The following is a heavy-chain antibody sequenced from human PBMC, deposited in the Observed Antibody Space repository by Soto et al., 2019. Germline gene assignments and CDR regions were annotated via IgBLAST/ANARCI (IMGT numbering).Heavy chain of an antibody. V-gene: IGHV4-4*02. D-gene: IGHD4-17*01. CDR3: AGVPPNGDYFDS. CDR2: IYHVGST. J-gene: IGHJ4*02. Sequence: QLQLQESGPGLVRPSGTLSLTCAVSGGSVISTSWWTWVRQPPGEGLEWIGEIYHVGSTNYNPSLKGRVAMSVDKSKNQFSMKLTSVAAADTAVYYCAGVPPNGDYFDSWGQGTLVTVSS. CDR1: GGSVISTSW.